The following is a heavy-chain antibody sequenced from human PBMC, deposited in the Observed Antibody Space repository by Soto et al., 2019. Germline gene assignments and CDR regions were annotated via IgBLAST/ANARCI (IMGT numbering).Heavy chain of an antibody. Sequence: ASVKVSCQVSGYTLIELSIHWVRPAPGKGLEWMGGFDPEDGETIKAQKLQGRVTKTVDTSSDTDSVEPSRQRAEDTAVHYCVAVLARVRGVMASYYGMDVWGQGTTVTVSS. CDR2: FDPEDGET. V-gene: IGHV1-24*01. CDR3: VAVLARVRGVMASYYGMDV. J-gene: IGHJ6*02. D-gene: IGHD3-10*01. CDR1: GYTLIELS.